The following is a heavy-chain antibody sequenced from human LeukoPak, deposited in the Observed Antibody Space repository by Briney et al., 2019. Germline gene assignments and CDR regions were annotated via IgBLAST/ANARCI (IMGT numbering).Heavy chain of an antibody. J-gene: IGHJ4*02. Sequence: SGTLSLTCAVSGGSISSSNWWSWVRQPPGKGLEWIGEIYHSGSTNYNPSLKSRVTISVDKSKNQFSLKLSSVTAADTAVYYCARARIYCSSTSCYGGAFDYWGQGTLVTVSS. CDR1: GGSISSSNW. CDR2: IYHSGST. D-gene: IGHD2-2*01. V-gene: IGHV4-4*02. CDR3: ARARIYCSSTSCYGGAFDY.